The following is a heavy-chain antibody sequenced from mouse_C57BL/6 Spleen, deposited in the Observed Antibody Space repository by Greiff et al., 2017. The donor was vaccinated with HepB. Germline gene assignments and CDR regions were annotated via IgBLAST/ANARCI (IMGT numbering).Heavy chain of an antibody. V-gene: IGHV14-2*01. Sequence: EVKLVESGAELVKPGASVKLSCTASGFNIKDYYMHWVKQRTEQGLEWIGRIDPEDGETKYAPKFQGKATITADTSSNTAYLQLSSLTSEDTAVYYCARSATMVTTPAMDYWGQGTSVTVSS. CDR2: IDPEDGET. CDR3: ARSATMVTTPAMDY. D-gene: IGHD2-2*01. J-gene: IGHJ4*01. CDR1: GFNIKDYY.